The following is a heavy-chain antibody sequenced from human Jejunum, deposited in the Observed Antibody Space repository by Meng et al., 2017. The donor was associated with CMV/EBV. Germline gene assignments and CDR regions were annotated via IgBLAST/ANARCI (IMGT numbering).Heavy chain of an antibody. CDR2: ISADNGNT. J-gene: IGHJ4*02. Sequence: ASGYILTNFGNSGLRQAPGQGLEWMGWISADNGNTDYAQNLQGRVTMTTDTSTSTAYMELGSLRSDDTAVYYCARTGIGARQFDYWGQGSLVTVSS. D-gene: IGHD6-6*01. CDR3: ARTGIGARQFDY. CDR1: GYILTNFG. V-gene: IGHV1-18*01.